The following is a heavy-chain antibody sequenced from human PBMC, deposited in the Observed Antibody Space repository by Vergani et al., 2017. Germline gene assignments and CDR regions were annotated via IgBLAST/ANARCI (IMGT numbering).Heavy chain of an antibody. CDR2: INPNSGGT. Sequence: QVQLVQSGAEVKKPGASVKVSCKASGYTFTGYYMHWVRQAPGQGLEWMGWINPNSGGTNYAQKFQGRVTMTRDTSISTAYMELGRLRSDDTAVYYCAREDGSGSYRGNNWFDPWGQGTLVTVSS. D-gene: IGHD3-10*01. CDR3: AREDGSGSYRGNNWFDP. V-gene: IGHV1-2*02. CDR1: GYTFTGYY. J-gene: IGHJ5*02.